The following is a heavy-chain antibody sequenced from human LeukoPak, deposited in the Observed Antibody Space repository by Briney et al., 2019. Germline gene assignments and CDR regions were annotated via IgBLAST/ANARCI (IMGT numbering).Heavy chain of an antibody. CDR1: GGPISSYY. D-gene: IGHD6-19*01. CDR3: ASEDSSGWYYFDN. V-gene: IGHV4-4*07. J-gene: IGHJ4*02. Sequence: SETLSLTCTVSGGPISSYYWSWIRQPAGKGREWIGRIYTSGNTNYNPSLKSRVTMSIDTSKKQFSLKLSSVTAANTAVYYCASEDSSGWYYFDNWGQGTLVTVSS. CDR2: IYTSGNT.